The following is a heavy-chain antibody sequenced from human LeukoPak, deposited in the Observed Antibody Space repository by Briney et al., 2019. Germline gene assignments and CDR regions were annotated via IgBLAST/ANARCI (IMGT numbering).Heavy chain of an antibody. CDR1: GGTFSSYA. J-gene: IGHJ4*02. Sequence: GASGKVSGKASGGTFSSYAISWVRQAPGQGLEGRGGIIPIFGTANYAQKFQGRVTITTDESTSKAYMELSRLRYEDTAVYYCAREYCSSTSCQDYWGQGTLVTVSS. V-gene: IGHV1-69*05. D-gene: IGHD2-2*01. CDR2: IIPIFGTA. CDR3: AREYCSSTSCQDY.